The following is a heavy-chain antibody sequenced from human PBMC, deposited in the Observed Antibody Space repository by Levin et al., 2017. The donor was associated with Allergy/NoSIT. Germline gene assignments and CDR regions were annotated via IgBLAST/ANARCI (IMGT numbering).Heavy chain of an antibody. CDR3: AKDLKPRRELDY. CDR1: GFTFSDYS. Sequence: GESLKISCAASGFTFSDYSMTWVRQAPGKGLEWVSTISGGGGSTYYADSVKGRHTISRDNSKNTVYLQMNSLRGDDTAVYYCAKDLKPRRELDYWGQGTLVTVSS. V-gene: IGHV3-23*01. D-gene: IGHD6-6*01. J-gene: IGHJ4*02. CDR2: ISGGGGST.